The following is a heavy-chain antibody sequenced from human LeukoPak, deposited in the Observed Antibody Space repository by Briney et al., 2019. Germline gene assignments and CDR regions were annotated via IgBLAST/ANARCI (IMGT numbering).Heavy chain of an antibody. V-gene: IGHV3-21*01. D-gene: IGHD3-22*01. Sequence: GGSLRLSCAASGFTFSSYTMNWVRQAPGKGLEWVSSISSSTYINYADSVKGRFTISRDNAKNSLYLQMNSLRAEDTAVYFCARRGDAVNYDSSGYSNWGQGTLVTVSS. CDR3: ARRGDAVNYDSSGYSN. CDR1: GFTFSSYT. J-gene: IGHJ4*02. CDR2: ISSSTYI.